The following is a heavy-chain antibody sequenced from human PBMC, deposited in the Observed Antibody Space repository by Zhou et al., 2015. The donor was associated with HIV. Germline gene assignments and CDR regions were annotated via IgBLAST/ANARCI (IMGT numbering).Heavy chain of an antibody. CDR3: ASAGGYSGYNRPDLYYFDY. CDR1: GGTFSSYA. J-gene: IGHJ4*02. V-gene: IGHV1-69*01. CDR2: IIPIFGTA. D-gene: IGHD5-12*01. Sequence: QLVQSGAEVKKPGSSVKVSCKASGGTFSSYAISWVRQAPGQGLEWMGGIIPIFGTANYAQKFQGRVTITADESTSTAYMELSSLRSEDTAVYYCASAGGYSGYNRPDLYYFDYWGQGTLVTVSS.